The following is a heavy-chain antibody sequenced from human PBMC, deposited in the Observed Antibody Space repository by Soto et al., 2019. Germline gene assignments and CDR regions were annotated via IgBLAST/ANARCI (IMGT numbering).Heavy chain of an antibody. CDR1: GFTFSSYG. Sequence: QVQLVESGGGVVQPGRSLRLSCAASGFTFSSYGMHWVRQAPGKGLEWVAVISYDGSNKYYADSVKGRFTISRDNSKNKLYLQMNSLRAEDTAVYYCAKDRSQRSGELLSYWGQGTLVTVSS. J-gene: IGHJ4*02. V-gene: IGHV3-30*18. D-gene: IGHD1-26*01. CDR3: AKDRSQRSGELLSY. CDR2: ISYDGSNK.